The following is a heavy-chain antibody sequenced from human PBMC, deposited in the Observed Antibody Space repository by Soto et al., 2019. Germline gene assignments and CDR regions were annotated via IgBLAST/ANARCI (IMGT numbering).Heavy chain of an antibody. CDR3: PTPAFADYWYFAL. J-gene: IGHJ2*01. V-gene: IGHV1-69*08. CDR2: IIPALGTA. CDR1: GGTFSSHT. Sequence: QDQLVQSGAEVKKPGSSVKVSCKASGGTFSSHTFSWVRQAPGQGLEWMGRIIPALGTATYAQKFQGRVTITADASATTVYMELNRLRSEDTAVYSFPTPAFADYWYFALWRRCTLVTVSS.